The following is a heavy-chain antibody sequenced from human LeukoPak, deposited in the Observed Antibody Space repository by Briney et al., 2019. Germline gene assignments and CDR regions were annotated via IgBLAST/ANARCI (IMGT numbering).Heavy chain of an antibody. V-gene: IGHV3-66*04. D-gene: IGHD3-22*01. CDR2: IYSGGST. CDR3: VRLMDDSSGYFPDAFDI. J-gene: IGHJ3*02. CDR1: GFTVSRNY. Sequence: GGSLRLSCAASGFTVSRNYMSWVRQAPGKGLVWVSIIYSGGSTYYADSVKGRFTISRDISKNTLYLQMNSLRAEDTAVYYCVRLMDDSSGYFPDAFDIWGQGTMVTVSS.